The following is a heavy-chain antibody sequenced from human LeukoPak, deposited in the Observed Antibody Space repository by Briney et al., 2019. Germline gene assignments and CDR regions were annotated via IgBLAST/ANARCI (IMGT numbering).Heavy chain of an antibody. V-gene: IGHV4-59*08. J-gene: IGHJ4*02. CDR1: GGSISSYY. CDR3: AGSRIAAAGSRVDY. Sequence: PSETLSLTCTVSGGSISSYYWSWIRQPPGKGLEWIGYIYYSGSTNYNPSLKSRVTISVDTSKDQFSLKLSSVTAADTAVYYCAGSRIAAAGSRVDYWGQGTLVTVSS. CDR2: IYYSGST. D-gene: IGHD6-13*01.